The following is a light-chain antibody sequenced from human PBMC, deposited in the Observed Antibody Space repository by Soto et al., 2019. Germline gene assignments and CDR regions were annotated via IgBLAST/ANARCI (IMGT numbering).Light chain of an antibody. J-gene: IGLJ3*02. Sequence: QTVVTQSSSATASLGSSVKLTCTLSSGHSSYIIAWHQQQPGKAPRYLMKLEGSGSYNKGSEVPDRFSGSSSGADRYLTISNLQFVDEADYYCETWDFNTRVFGGGTKLTVL. V-gene: IGLV4-60*02. CDR2: LEGSGSY. CDR3: ETWDFNTRV. CDR1: SGHSSYI.